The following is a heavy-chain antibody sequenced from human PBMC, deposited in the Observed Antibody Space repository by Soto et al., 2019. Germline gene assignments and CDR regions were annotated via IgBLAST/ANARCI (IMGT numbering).Heavy chain of an antibody. D-gene: IGHD4-17*01. CDR2: IKSKTDGGTT. CDR3: TTSTYGDYAWIAY. V-gene: IGHV3-15*01. Sequence: EVQLVESGGGLVKPGGSLRLSCAASGFTFSNAWMSWVRQAPGKGLEWVGRIKSKTDGGTTDYAAPVKGRFTISRDDSKNTLYLQMNSLKTEDTAVYYCTTSTYGDYAWIAYWGQGTLVTVSS. J-gene: IGHJ4*02. CDR1: GFTFSNAW.